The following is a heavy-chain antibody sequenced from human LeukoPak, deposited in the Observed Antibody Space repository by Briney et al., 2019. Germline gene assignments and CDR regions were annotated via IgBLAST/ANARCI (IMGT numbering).Heavy chain of an antibody. V-gene: IGHV6-1*01. CDR2: TDYRSKWYN. Sequence: SQTLSLTCAISGDSVSSNRAAWNWIRQSPSRGLEWLGSTDYRSKWYNDYAVSVKSRITINPDTSKNQFSLQLNSVTPEDTAVYYCARDQGYCSGGSCYSGFDYWGQGTLVTVSS. J-gene: IGHJ4*02. CDR3: ARDQGYCSGGSCYSGFDY. D-gene: IGHD2-15*01. CDR1: GDSVSSNRAA.